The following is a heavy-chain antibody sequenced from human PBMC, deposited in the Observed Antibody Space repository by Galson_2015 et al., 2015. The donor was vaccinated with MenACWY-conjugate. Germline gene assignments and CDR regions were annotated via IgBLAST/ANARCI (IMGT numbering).Heavy chain of an antibody. D-gene: IGHD4-17*01. CDR3: ARQPHPVTTIDY. Sequence: QSGAEVTKPGESLKISCRASGYSFTHYWIAWVRQTPGQGLEWMGIIYPDDSETSYNPSFQGQVTISADKSVTTAYLQWSSLKASDTAIYFCARQPHPVTTIDYWGQGTLVTVST. J-gene: IGHJ4*02. V-gene: IGHV5-51*01. CDR2: IYPDDSET. CDR1: GYSFTHYW.